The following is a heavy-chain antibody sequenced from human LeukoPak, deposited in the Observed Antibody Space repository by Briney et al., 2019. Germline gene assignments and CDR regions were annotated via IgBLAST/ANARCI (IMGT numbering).Heavy chain of an antibody. V-gene: IGHV1-69*04. Sequence: SVKVSCKASGGTFSSYAISWVRQAPGQGLEWMGRIIPILGIANYAQKFQGRVTITADKSTSTAYMELSSLRSEDTAVYYCARGDCSSTSCSPPTSDYWGQGTLVTVSS. CDR3: ARGDCSSTSCSPPTSDY. CDR2: IIPILGIA. D-gene: IGHD2-2*01. CDR1: GGTFSSYA. J-gene: IGHJ4*02.